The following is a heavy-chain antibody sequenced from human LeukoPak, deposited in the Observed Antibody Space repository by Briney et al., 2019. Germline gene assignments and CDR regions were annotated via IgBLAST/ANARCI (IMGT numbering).Heavy chain of an antibody. CDR2: ISSSSTYT. CDR3: AREFSFRGDSTLTTLRYFDY. V-gene: IGHV3-11*05. D-gene: IGHD4-17*01. J-gene: IGHJ4*02. CDR1: GFSLSDYY. Sequence: GGSLRLSCAASGFSLSDYYMTWLRQAAGKGLEWVSYISSSSTYTNYADSVKGRFTISRDNAKNSLYLQMDSLRAEDTAVYFCAREFSFRGDSTLTTLRYFDYWGQGTLVTVSS.